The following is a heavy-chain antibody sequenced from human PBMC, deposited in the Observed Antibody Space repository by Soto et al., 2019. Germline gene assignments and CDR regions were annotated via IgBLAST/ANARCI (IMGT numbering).Heavy chain of an antibody. CDR2: IWYDGSNK. D-gene: IGHD5-12*01. Sequence: QVQLVESGGGVVQPGRSLRLSCAASGFTFSSYGMHWVRQAPGKGLEWVAVIWYDGSNKWYADSVKGRFTISRDNCNNALYLQMNSLRAEDTAVYSCARDRGYSGYDSPRFYYGMDVWGQGTTVTVSS. CDR1: GFTFSSYG. CDR3: ARDRGYSGYDSPRFYYGMDV. V-gene: IGHV3-33*01. J-gene: IGHJ6*02.